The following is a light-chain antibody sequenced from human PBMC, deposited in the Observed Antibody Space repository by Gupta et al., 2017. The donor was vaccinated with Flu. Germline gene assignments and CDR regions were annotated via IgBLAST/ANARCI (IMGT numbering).Light chain of an antibody. Sequence: KSSQNLLYTSSGNNYVAGYQQKPGQPPKLLIYWASIRESGVPDRFSGSGSGTDFTLTISSLQAEDVAVYYCQQYYATLALTFGGGTKLEIK. CDR1: QNLLYTSSGNNY. CDR2: WAS. CDR3: QQYYATLALT. J-gene: IGKJ4*01. V-gene: IGKV4-1*01.